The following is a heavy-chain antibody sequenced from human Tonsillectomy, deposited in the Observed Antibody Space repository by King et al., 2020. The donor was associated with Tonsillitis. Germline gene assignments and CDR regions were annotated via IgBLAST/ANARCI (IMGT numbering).Heavy chain of an antibody. CDR3: ARSGGSSWYDWFDP. CDR1: GGSISRSSYY. Sequence: QLQESGPGLVKPSETLSLTCTVSGGSISRSSYYWGWIRQSPGRGLEWIGTSYYSGRTYYNPTLKSRLTISVDTSKNQFSLKLSSVTAADTAVYYCARSGGSSWYDWFDPWGQGTLVTVSS. CDR2: SYYSGRT. J-gene: IGHJ5*02. V-gene: IGHV4-39*01. D-gene: IGHD6-13*01.